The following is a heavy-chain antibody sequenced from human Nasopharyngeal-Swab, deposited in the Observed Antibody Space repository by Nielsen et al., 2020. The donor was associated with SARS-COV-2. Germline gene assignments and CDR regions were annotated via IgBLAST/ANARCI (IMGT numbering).Heavy chain of an antibody. CDR3: ATALTIFGVDHYYYYGMDV. CDR2: FDPEDGET. Sequence: ASVKVSCKVSGYTLTELSMHWVRQAPGKGLEWMGGFDPEDGETIYAQKFQGRVTMTEDTSTDTAYMELSSLRSEDTAVYYCATALTIFGVDHYYYYGMDVWGQGTTVTVSS. V-gene: IGHV1-24*01. D-gene: IGHD3-3*01. J-gene: IGHJ6*02. CDR1: GYTLTELS.